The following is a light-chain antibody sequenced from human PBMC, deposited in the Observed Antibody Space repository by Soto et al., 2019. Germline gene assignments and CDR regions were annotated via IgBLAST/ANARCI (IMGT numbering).Light chain of an antibody. V-gene: IGKV1-5*01. CDR1: QTISSW. CDR2: DAS. CDR3: QQYHNSSIT. J-gene: IGKJ5*01. Sequence: DIQMTQSPSTLSASVGDRVTITCRASQTISSWLAWYQQKPGKAPNLLIYDASTLERGVPSRFSGTGSGTEFTLTIDRLQPDDFATYYCQQYHNSSITFRQGTRLEIX.